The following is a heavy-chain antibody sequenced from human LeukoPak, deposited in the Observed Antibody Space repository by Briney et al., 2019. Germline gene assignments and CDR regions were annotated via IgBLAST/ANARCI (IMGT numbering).Heavy chain of an antibody. D-gene: IGHD2-15*01. CDR1: GGXVSSGGYY. CDR3: ARIGDYSGAY. V-gene: IGHV4-61*08. CDR2: IQYSGIT. Sequence: SETLSLTCTVSGGXVSSGGYYWSWIRQPPGKGPEWIGYIQYSGITNYNPSLKSRVTISADTSKNKFSLNLSAVTAADTAQYYCARIGDYSGAYWGQGTLVTVSS. J-gene: IGHJ4*02.